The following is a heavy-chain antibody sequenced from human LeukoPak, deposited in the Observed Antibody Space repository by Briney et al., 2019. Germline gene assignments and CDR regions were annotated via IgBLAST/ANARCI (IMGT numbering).Heavy chain of an antibody. CDR1: GFTXXSHA. CDR2: ISGSGGST. J-gene: IGHJ5*02. D-gene: IGHD4-17*01. Sequence: GGSLRLSCAASGFTXXSHAMSWVRQAPXXGLEWVSAISGSGGSTYYADSVKGRFTISRDNSKNTLYLQMNNLRAEDTAVYYCAKDDYGADPGGQGTLVTVSS. CDR3: AKDDYGADP. V-gene: IGHV3-23*01.